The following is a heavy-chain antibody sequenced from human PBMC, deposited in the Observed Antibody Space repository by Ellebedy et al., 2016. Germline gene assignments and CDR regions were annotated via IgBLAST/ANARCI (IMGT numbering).Heavy chain of an antibody. D-gene: IGHD6-13*01. CDR1: GSSISSSNW. Sequence: SETLSLTCAVSGSSISSSNWWSWVRQPPGRGLEWIGEIYHSGSTNYNPSLKSRVTISVDKSKNQFSLKLSSVTAADTAVYYCARGQKPYSSSWYGFFFDYWGQGTLVTVSS. J-gene: IGHJ4*02. CDR2: IYHSGST. V-gene: IGHV4-4*02. CDR3: ARGQKPYSSSWYGFFFDY.